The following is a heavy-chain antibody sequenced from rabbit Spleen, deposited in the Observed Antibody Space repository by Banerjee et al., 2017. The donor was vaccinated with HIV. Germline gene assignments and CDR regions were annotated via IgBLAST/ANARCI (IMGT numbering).Heavy chain of an antibody. CDR3: ARDLTSVVGWNFNL. V-gene: IGHV1S40*01. D-gene: IGHD1-1*01. CDR2: IDVGSSGFT. CDR1: GFSFSNSYY. Sequence: QSLEESGGDLVKPGASLTLTCTASGFSFSNSYYMCWVRQAPGKGLEWIGCIDVGSSGFTYFATWAKGRFTISRTSSTTVTLQMTSLTAADTATYFCARDLTSVVGWNFNLWGPGTLVTVS. J-gene: IGHJ4*01.